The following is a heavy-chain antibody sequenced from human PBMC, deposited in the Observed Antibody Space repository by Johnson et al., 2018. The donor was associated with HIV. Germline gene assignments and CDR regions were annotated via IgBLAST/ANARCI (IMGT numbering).Heavy chain of an antibody. J-gene: IGHJ3*02. Sequence: QVQLVESGGCLVKPGGSLRLSCAASGFTFSDYYMSWIRQAPGKGLEWVSYISSSGSTIYYADSVKGRFTISRDNSKNSLYLQMSSLRAEDTAMYHCARGTWEPPHSCDMWGQGTMVTVSS. CDR2: ISSSGSTI. V-gene: IGHV3-11*04. CDR1: GFTFSDYY. D-gene: IGHD1-14*01. CDR3: ARGTWEPPHSCDM.